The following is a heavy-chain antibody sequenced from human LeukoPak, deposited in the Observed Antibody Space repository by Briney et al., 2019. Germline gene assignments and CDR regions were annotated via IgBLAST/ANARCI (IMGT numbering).Heavy chain of an antibody. D-gene: IGHD5-18*01. CDR3: AKGTAMVTFNYGTDY. J-gene: IGHJ4*02. Sequence: PGGSLRLSCAASGFTFSSYGMSWVRQAPGKGLEWVSAISGSGGSTYYADSVKGRFTLSRDNSKNTLYLQMNSLRAEDTAVYYCAKGTAMVTFNYGTDYWGQGTLVIVSS. V-gene: IGHV3-23*01. CDR1: GFTFSSYG. CDR2: ISGSGGST.